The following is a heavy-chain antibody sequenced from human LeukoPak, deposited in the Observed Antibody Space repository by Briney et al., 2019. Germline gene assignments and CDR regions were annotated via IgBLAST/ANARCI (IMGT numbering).Heavy chain of an antibody. CDR3: ARDIATAGHLAFDY. Sequence: GGSLRLSCAASGFTFSTYTMNWVRQAPGKGLEWVTYMSSSGYYIYYADSVKGRFTIPRDNAKNSLYLQMNSLRAEDTAVYYCARDIATAGHLAFDYWGQGILVTVSS. V-gene: IGHV3-21*01. CDR2: MSSSGYYI. CDR1: GFTFSTYT. J-gene: IGHJ4*02. D-gene: IGHD6-13*01.